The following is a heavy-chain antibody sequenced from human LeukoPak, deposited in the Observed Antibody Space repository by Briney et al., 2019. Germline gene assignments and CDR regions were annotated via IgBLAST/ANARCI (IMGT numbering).Heavy chain of an antibody. V-gene: IGHV3-23*01. D-gene: IGHD3-10*01. Sequence: PGGSLRLSCAASGFTFSSYGMSWVRQAPGKGLEWVSAISGSGGSTYYADSVKGRFTISRDNSKNTLYLQMNSLRAEDTAVYYCAKEYGHDYYGSGSYDYWGQGTLVTVSS. CDR3: AKEYGHDYYGSGSYDY. J-gene: IGHJ4*02. CDR1: GFTFSSYG. CDR2: ISGSGGST.